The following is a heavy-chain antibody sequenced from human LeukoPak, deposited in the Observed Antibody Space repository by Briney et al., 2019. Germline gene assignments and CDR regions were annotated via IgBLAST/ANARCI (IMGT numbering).Heavy chain of an antibody. CDR3: AKDPFIIVPTPRYMDV. Sequence: GGSLRLSCATSGFTFSNYAMHWVRQAPGKGLEWVLFIRYDGGNKYYADSVKGRFTISRDKSKHTLYLQMNSLRPEDTAVYYCAKDPFIIVPTPRYMDVWGKGNTITVSS. V-gene: IGHV3-30*02. CDR2: IRYDGGNK. CDR1: GFTFSNYA. D-gene: IGHD2/OR15-2a*01. J-gene: IGHJ6*03.